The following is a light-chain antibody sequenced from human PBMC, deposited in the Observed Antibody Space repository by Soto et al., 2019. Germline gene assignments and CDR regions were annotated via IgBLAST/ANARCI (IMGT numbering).Light chain of an antibody. CDR3: QEYDSAPRT. J-gene: IGKJ2*01. CDR2: AAS. V-gene: IGKV1-27*01. Sequence: DIQMTQSPSSLSASVGDRVTITCRASQDITNYLAWYQQKPGKVPKLLIYAASTLQSGVPSRFSGSGSGTDFTLTISSLQPEDVATYYCQEYDSAPRTFGQGTQLEIK. CDR1: QDITNY.